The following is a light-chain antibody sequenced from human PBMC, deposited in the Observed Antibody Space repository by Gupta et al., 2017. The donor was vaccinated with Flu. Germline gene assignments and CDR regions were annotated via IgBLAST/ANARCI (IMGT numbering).Light chain of an antibody. CDR1: QGISDY. Sequence: DIQMTQSPSSLSVSVGDRVTITCRASQGISDYLAWYQLKPGKVPKLLIYAASTLQSGVPSRFSGSGSGTDFTLTISSLQPEDVATYYCQKYNSAPWTFGQGTKVEMK. CDR2: AAS. V-gene: IGKV1-27*01. J-gene: IGKJ1*01. CDR3: QKYNSAPWT.